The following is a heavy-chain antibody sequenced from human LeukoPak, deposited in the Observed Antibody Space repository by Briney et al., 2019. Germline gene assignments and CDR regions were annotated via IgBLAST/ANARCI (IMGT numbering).Heavy chain of an antibody. D-gene: IGHD3-10*01. J-gene: IGHJ4*02. CDR1: GGSISSYY. V-gene: IGHV4-59*01. Sequence: SETLSLTCTVSGGSISSYYWSWIRQPPGKGLEWIGYIYYSGSTNYNPSLKSRVTISVDTSKNQFSLKLSSVTAADTAVYYCARGSLHYGSGSLFDYWGQGTLVTVSS. CDR2: IYYSGST. CDR3: ARGSLHYGSGSLFDY.